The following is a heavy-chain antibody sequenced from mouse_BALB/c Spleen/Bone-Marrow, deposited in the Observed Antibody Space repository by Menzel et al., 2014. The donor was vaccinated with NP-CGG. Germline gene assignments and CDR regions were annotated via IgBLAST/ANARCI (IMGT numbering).Heavy chain of an antibody. Sequence: VQLKQSGADLVKPGASVKLSCKASGYTFTSYWMHWVKQRPGQGLEWIGEIDPSDSYTNYNQKFKGKATLTVDKSSSTAYMQLSSLTSEDSAVYYCARGLYGDSVYWGQGTTLTVSS. CDR3: ARGLYGDSVY. V-gene: IGHV1-69*02. D-gene: IGHD2-13*01. J-gene: IGHJ2*01. CDR1: GYTFTSYW. CDR2: IDPSDSYT.